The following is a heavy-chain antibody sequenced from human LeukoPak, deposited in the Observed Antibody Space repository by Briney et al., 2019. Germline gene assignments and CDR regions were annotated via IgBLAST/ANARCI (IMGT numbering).Heavy chain of an antibody. CDR2: IKEDGSEK. CDR3: ARESCSTTSCYGGMDAFDI. V-gene: IGHV3-7*01. D-gene: IGHD2-2*01. Sequence: GGSLRLSCAASGFTLSTYWMSWVRQAPGKGLEWVANIKEDGSEKYYVDSVKGRFTISRDNAKNSLYLQMNSLRAEDTAVYYCARESCSTTSCYGGMDAFDIWGQGTMVTVSS. J-gene: IGHJ3*02. CDR1: GFTLSTYW.